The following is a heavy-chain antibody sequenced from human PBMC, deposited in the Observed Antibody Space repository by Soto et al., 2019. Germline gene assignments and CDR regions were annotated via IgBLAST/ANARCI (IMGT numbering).Heavy chain of an antibody. CDR2: IYPGDPDT. Sequence: PGESLKISWQCSGYRFTRHWIGWVRQIPGKGLEWMGIIYPGDPDTRYSPSFQGQVTISVAKSTSTAYLQWSSLKASDTAIYYCARGDFWSGYYWFDPWGQGTLVTVSS. D-gene: IGHD3-3*01. CDR3: ARGDFWSGYYWFDP. V-gene: IGHV5-51*01. J-gene: IGHJ5*02. CDR1: GYRFTRHW.